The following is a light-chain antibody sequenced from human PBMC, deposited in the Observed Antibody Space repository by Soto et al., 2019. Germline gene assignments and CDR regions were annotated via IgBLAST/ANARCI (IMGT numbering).Light chain of an antibody. J-gene: IGKJ1*01. CDR1: QSITTY. CDR2: DAS. CDR3: QQSDRTPPT. V-gene: IGKV1-39*01. Sequence: DIQMTQSPSSLSASVGDRVTITCRASQSITTYLNWYQQKPGKAPKLLIYDASSLQSGVPSRFSGSYSGTDFTLTISSLQPEDFATYYCQQSDRTPPTFGQGTKVDI.